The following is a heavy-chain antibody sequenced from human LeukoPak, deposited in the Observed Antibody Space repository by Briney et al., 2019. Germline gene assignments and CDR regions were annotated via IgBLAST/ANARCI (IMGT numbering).Heavy chain of an antibody. J-gene: IGHJ4*02. V-gene: IGHV3-23*01. CDR3: AKDLGSSPPGDS. Sequence: GGSLRLSCAGSGFTFSKYWMNWVRQAPGKGLGWVSSISRSGDSTYYADSVKGRFTISRDTSTNTLYLQMNSLRAEDTAIYYCAKDLGSSPPGDSWGQGTLVTVSS. CDR1: GFTFSKYW. D-gene: IGHD6-13*01. CDR2: ISRSGDST.